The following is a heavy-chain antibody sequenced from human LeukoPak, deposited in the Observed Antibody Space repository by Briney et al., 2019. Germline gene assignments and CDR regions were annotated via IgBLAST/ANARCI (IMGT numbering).Heavy chain of an antibody. J-gene: IGHJ4*02. D-gene: IGHD6-19*01. CDR1: GFTFSSYA. CDR2: ISGSGGST. Sequence: GGSLRLSCAASGFTFSSYAMSWVRQAPGKGLEWVSAISGSGGSTYYADSVKGRFTISRDNSKNTLYLQMNSLRAEDTAVCYCARVREYSSDWYFDYWGQGTLVTVSS. CDR3: ARVREYSSDWYFDY. V-gene: IGHV3-23*01.